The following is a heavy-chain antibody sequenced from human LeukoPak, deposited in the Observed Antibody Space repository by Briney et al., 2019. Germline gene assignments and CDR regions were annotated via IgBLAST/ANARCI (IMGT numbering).Heavy chain of an antibody. Sequence: SETLSLTCEVYGGSLSPYWWSWIRQPPGKGLEWIGEIKHSGHTNYNPSLKSRVTISVDTSKKQFSLKLSSVTVADTALYFCARRGANDFGDSAGNFAYDIWGQGTMVTASS. V-gene: IGHV4-34*01. CDR1: GGSLSPYW. CDR3: ARRGANDFGDSAGNFAYDI. CDR2: IKHSGHT. D-gene: IGHD4-17*01. J-gene: IGHJ3*02.